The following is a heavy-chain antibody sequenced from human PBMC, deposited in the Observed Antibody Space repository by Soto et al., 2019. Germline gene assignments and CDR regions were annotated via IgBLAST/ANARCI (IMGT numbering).Heavy chain of an antibody. D-gene: IGHD5-12*01. Sequence: GGSLRLSCAASGFNFSSHGLHWVRQAPGKGLEWVAVISYDGSHELSTESVKGRFTISRDNSKNTLSLQMNSLRTEDTAVYYCTDPFAVDIVSWGPGTLVTVSS. CDR2: ISYDGSHE. CDR3: TDPFAVDIVS. CDR1: GFNFSSHG. V-gene: IGHV3-30*03. J-gene: IGHJ5*02.